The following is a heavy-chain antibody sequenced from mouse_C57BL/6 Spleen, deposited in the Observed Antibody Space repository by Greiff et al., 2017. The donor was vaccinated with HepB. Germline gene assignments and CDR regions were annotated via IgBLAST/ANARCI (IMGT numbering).Heavy chain of an antibody. CDR2: IDPSDSYT. V-gene: IGHV1-50*01. Sequence: VQLQQPGAELVKPGASVKLSCKASGYTFTSYWMQWVKQRPGQGLEWIGEIDPSDSYTNYNQKFKGKATLTVDTSSSTAYMQLSSLTSEDSAVYYCARGRVAAKEYWGQGTTLTVSS. J-gene: IGHJ2*01. D-gene: IGHD1-1*01. CDR3: ARGRVAAKEY. CDR1: GYTFTSYW.